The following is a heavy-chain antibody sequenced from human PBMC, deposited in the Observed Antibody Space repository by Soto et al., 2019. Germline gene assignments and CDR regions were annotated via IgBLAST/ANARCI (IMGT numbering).Heavy chain of an antibody. Sequence: SGPTLVNPTQTLTLTCTFSGFSLSTSGMCVSWIRQPPGKALEWLALIDWDDDKYYSTSLKTRLTISKDTSKDQVGLTMTNMDPVDTATYYCARAETTGYSSSWYRFDVWGQGTLVTVSS. J-gene: IGHJ4*02. CDR1: GFSLSTSGMC. CDR2: IDWDDDK. D-gene: IGHD6-13*01. CDR3: ARAETTGYSSSWYRFDV. V-gene: IGHV2-70*01.